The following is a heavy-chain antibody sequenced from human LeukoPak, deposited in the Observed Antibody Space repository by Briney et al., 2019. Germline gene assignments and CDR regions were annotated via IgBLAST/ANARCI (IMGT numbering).Heavy chain of an antibody. Sequence: PSETLSLTCTVSGGSISSSSYYWSWIRQPPGKGLEWIGGIYYSGSTYYNPSLKSRVTISVDTSKNQFSLKLSSVTAADTAVYYCARVDTARFDYWGQGTLVTVSS. D-gene: IGHD5-18*01. CDR3: ARVDTARFDY. V-gene: IGHV4-39*01. J-gene: IGHJ4*02. CDR2: IYYSGST. CDR1: GGSISSSSYY.